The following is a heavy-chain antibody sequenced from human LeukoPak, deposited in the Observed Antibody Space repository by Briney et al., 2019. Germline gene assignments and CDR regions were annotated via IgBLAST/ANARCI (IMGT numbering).Heavy chain of an antibody. CDR3: ARDQREIWFGELSSRGMDV. D-gene: IGHD3-10*01. Sequence: ASVKVPCKASGYTFTSYAMHWVRQAPGQRLEWMGWINAGNGNTKYSQKFQGRVTITRDTSASTAYMELSSLRSEDTAVYYCARDQREIWFGELSSRGMDVWGQGTTVTVSS. CDR1: GYTFTSYA. V-gene: IGHV1-3*01. CDR2: INAGNGNT. J-gene: IGHJ6*02.